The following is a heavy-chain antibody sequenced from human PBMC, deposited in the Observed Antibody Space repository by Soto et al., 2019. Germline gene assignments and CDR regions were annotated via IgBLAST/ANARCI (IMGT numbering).Heavy chain of an antibody. Sequence: SETLSLTCTVSGGSISSYYWSWIRQPPGKGLEWIGYIYYSGSTNYNPSLKSRVTISVDTSKNQFSLKLSSVTAADTAVYYCARNTAVVTNWGQGTLVTVSS. D-gene: IGHD5-18*01. J-gene: IGHJ4*02. CDR2: IYYSGST. V-gene: IGHV4-59*08. CDR1: GGSISSYY. CDR3: ARNTAVVTN.